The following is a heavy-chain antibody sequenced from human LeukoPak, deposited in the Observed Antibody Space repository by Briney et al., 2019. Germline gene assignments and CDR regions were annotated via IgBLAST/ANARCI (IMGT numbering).Heavy chain of an antibody. CDR2: IKQDGSEK. D-gene: IGHD6-19*01. J-gene: IGHJ4*02. CDR1: GFTFSSYW. V-gene: IGHV3-7*03. CDR3: ARWYSSGWYGYGHFDY. Sequence: GGSLRLSCAASGFTFSSYWMSWVRQAPGKGLEWVANIKQDGSEKYYVDSVKGRFTISRDNAKNSLYLQMNSLRAEDTAVYYCARWYSSGWYGYGHFDYWGQGTLVTVSS.